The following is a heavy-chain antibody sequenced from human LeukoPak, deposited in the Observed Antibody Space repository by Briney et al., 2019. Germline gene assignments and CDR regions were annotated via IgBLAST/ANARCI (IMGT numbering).Heavy chain of an antibody. J-gene: IGHJ4*02. D-gene: IGHD3-3*01. V-gene: IGHV4-31*03. CDR1: GGSISSSSYY. Sequence: PSETLSLTCTVSGGSISSSSYYWGWIRQHPGKGLEWIGYIYYSGSTYYNPSLKSRVTISVDTSKNQFSLKLSSVTAADTAVYYCASTSTIFEDYWGQGTLVTVSS. CDR2: IYYSGST. CDR3: ASTSTIFEDY.